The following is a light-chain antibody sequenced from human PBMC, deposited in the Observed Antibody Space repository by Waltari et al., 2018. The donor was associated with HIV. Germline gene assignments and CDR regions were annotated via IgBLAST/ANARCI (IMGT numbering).Light chain of an antibody. J-gene: IGKJ4*01. CDR3: MHGTHFLT. Sequence: DVVMTQTPVSLLVTLGQSASVSCKSSQSLESTDGNTYLNWFQQRPGHLPRRLIYKVSNRDSGVSDRFSGSGSGTEFTLKITTVEAEDAGIYFCMHGTHFLTFGGGTKV. CDR2: KVS. V-gene: IGKV2-30*01. CDR1: QSLESTDGNTY.